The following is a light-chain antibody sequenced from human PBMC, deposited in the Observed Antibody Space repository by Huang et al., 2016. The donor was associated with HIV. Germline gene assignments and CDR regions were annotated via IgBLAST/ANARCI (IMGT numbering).Light chain of an antibody. CDR3: QQYNNWPRT. CDR1: QSVSFN. V-gene: IGKV3-15*01. CDR2: DTS. J-gene: IGKJ1*01. Sequence: EIAMSQSPATLSVSPGERATLSCRASQSVSFNLAWYQQKPGQAPSPLIYDTSTRAPGVPARFSGSGSGTGFTLTISSLQSEDFAVYYCQQYNNWPRTFGQGTKVEIK.